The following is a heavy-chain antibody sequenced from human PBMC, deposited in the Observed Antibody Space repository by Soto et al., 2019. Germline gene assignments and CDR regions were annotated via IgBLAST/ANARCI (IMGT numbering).Heavy chain of an antibody. Sequence: SVKVSCKGSGYTFTIYAMHWVRKAPGQRLEWMGWINAGNGNTKYSQKFQGRVTITRDTSASTAYMELSSLRSEDTAVYYCARAWVVVTAPDYWGQGTLVTVSS. D-gene: IGHD2-21*02. CDR3: ARAWVVVTAPDY. V-gene: IGHV1-3*01. J-gene: IGHJ4*02. CDR2: INAGNGNT. CDR1: GYTFTIYA.